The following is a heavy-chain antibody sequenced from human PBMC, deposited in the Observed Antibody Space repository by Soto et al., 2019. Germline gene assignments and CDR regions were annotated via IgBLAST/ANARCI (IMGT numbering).Heavy chain of an antibody. D-gene: IGHD4-17*01. CDR3: ARASDYAKPYWYFDL. Sequence: QMQLQESGPGLVKPSETLSLTCTVSGGSISSYYWSWIRQPPGKGLEWIGYIYYSGSTNYNPSLKSRVTISVDTSKNQFSLKLSSVTAADTAVYYCARASDYAKPYWYFDLWGRGTLVTVSS. CDR2: IYYSGST. V-gene: IGHV4-59*01. J-gene: IGHJ2*01. CDR1: GGSISSYY.